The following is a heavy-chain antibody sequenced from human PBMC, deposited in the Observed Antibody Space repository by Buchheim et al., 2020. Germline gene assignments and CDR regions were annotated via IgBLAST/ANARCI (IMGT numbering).Heavy chain of an antibody. Sequence: QVQLQQWGAGLLKPSETLSLTCAVYGGSFSGYYWSWIRQPPGKGLEWIGEINHSGSTNYNPSLKSRVIISVDTSKNQFSLKLSSVTAADTAVYYCASYRVYCSGGSCYPYNWFDPWGQGTL. D-gene: IGHD2-15*01. J-gene: IGHJ5*02. CDR3: ASYRVYCSGGSCYPYNWFDP. V-gene: IGHV4-34*01. CDR1: GGSFSGYY. CDR2: INHSGST.